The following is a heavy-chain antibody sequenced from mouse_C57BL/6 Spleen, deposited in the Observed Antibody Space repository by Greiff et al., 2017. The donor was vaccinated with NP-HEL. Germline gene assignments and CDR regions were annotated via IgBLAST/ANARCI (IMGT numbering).Heavy chain of an antibody. CDR1: GYSITSGYY. Sequence: EVQLQESGPGLVKPSQSLSLTCSVTGYSITSGYYWNWIRQFPGNKLEWMGYISYDGSNNYNPSLKNRISITRDTSKNQFFLKLNSVTTEDTATYYCAREGTTVGFDNWGQGTTLTVSS. V-gene: IGHV3-6*01. CDR2: ISYDGSN. D-gene: IGHD1-1*01. J-gene: IGHJ2*01. CDR3: AREGTTVGFDN.